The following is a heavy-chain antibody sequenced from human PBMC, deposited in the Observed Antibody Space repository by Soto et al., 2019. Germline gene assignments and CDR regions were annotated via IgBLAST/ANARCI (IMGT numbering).Heavy chain of an antibody. V-gene: IGHV1-69*13. CDR1: GGTFSSYA. CDR2: IIPIFGTA. CDR3: AGALGAVTTYYFDY. J-gene: IGHJ4*02. Sequence: EASVKVSCKASGGTFSSYAISWVRQAPGQGLEWMGGIIPIFGTANYAQKFQGRVTITADESTSTAYMELSSLRSEDTAVYYCAGALGAVTTYYFDYWGQGTLVTVSS. D-gene: IGHD4-17*01.